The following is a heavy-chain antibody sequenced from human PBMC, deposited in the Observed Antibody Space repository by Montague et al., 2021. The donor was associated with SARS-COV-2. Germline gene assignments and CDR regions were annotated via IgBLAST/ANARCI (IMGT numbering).Heavy chain of an antibody. CDR3: ARDLKPPGDILTGYLPYYYYMDV. D-gene: IGHD3-9*01. V-gene: IGHV6-1*01. Sequence: CAISGDSVSSNSAAWNWIRQSPSRGLEWLGRTYYRSKWYNDYAVSVKSRITINPDTSKNQFSLQLNSVTPEDTTVYYCARDLKPPGDILTGYLPYYYYMDVWGKGTPVTVSS. CDR1: GDSVSSNSAA. J-gene: IGHJ6*03. CDR2: TYYRSKWYN.